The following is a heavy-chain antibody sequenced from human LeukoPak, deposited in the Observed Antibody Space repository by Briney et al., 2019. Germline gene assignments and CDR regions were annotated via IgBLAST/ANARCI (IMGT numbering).Heavy chain of an antibody. J-gene: IGHJ4*02. CDR2: ISAYNGNT. CDR3: ARDSYSSGRHPKTPLDY. Sequence: ASVKVSCKASGYTFTSYGISWVRQAPGQGLEWMGWISAYNGNTNYAQKLQGRVTMTTDTSTSTAYMELRSLRSDDTAVYYCARDSYSSGRHPKTPLDYWGQGTLVTVSS. V-gene: IGHV1-18*01. D-gene: IGHD6-19*01. CDR1: GYTFTSYG.